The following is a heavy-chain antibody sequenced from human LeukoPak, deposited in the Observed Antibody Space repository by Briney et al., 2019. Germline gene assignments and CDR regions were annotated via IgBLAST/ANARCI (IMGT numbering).Heavy chain of an antibody. V-gene: IGHV4-59*08. CDR2: IYYSGST. CDR1: GGSLSSYY. Sequence: SETLSLTCTVSGGSLSSYYWSWIRQPPGKGLEWIGYIYYSGSTNYNPSLKSRVTISVDTSKNQFSLKLSSVTAADTAVYYCARQRFGMDVWGKGTTVTVSS. CDR3: ARQRFGMDV. J-gene: IGHJ6*04.